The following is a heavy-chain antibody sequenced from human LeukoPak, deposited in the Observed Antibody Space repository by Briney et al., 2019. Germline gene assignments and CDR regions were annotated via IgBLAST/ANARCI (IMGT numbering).Heavy chain of an antibody. J-gene: IGHJ4*02. CDR2: INHSGST. Sequence: SETLSLTCAVYGGSFSGYYWSWIRQPPGKGLEWIGEINHSGSTNYNPSLKSRVTISVDTSKNQFSLKLSSVTAADTAVHYCARRSKWIAAAGFGYWGQGTLVTVSS. D-gene: IGHD6-13*01. CDR1: GGSFSGYY. V-gene: IGHV4-34*01. CDR3: ARRSKWIAAAGFGY.